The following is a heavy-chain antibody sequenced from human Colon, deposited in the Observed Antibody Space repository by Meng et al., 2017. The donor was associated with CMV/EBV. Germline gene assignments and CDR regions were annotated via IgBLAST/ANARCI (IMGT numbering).Heavy chain of an antibody. V-gene: IGHV3-23*01. D-gene: IGHD5-18*01. J-gene: IGHJ4*02. CDR3: AKDSIHLWSKPAYFDY. CDR2: ISGSGGST. CDR1: GFTFSSYA. Sequence: GGSLRLSCAASGFTFSSYAMSWVRQAPGKGLEWVSAISGSGGSTYYADSVKGRFTISRDNSKNTLYLQMNSLRAEDTAVYYCAKDSIHLWSKPAYFDYWGQGTLVTVSS.